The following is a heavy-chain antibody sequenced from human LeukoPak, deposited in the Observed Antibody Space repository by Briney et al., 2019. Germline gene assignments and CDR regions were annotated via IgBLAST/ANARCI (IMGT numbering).Heavy chain of an antibody. CDR3: ARVLITMTFDP. CDR2: VSYDGSNK. D-gene: IGHD3-22*01. J-gene: IGHJ5*02. V-gene: IGHV3-30*19. Sequence: PGGSLRLSCAASGFTFSTYGMHWVRQAPGKGLEWVAVVSYDGSNKYYADSVKGRFTISRDNSKNTLYLQMNSLRAEDTAVYYCARVLITMTFDPWGQGTLVTVSS. CDR1: GFTFSTYG.